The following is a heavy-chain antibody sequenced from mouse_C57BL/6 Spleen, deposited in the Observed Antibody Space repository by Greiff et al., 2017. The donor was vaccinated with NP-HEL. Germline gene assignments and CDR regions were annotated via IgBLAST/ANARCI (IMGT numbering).Heavy chain of an antibody. Sequence: EVQLQQSGTVLARPGASVKMSCKTSGYTFTSYWMHWVKQRPGQGLEWIGAIYPGNSDTSYNQKFKGKAKLTAVTSASTAYMELSSLTNEDSAVYYCTRSPFITTVERDAMDYWGQGTSVTVSS. CDR1: GYTFTSYW. D-gene: IGHD1-1*01. CDR2: IYPGNSDT. CDR3: TRSPFITTVERDAMDY. J-gene: IGHJ4*01. V-gene: IGHV1-5*01.